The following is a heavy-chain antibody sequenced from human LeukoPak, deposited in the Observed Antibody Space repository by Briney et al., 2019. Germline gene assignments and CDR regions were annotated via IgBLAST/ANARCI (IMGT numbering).Heavy chain of an antibody. D-gene: IGHD5-18*01. CDR2: ISSSSSYI. CDR3: ATRGYSYGRAIDY. Sequence: SGGSLRLSCAASGFTFSSYAMNWVRQAPGKGLEWVSSISSSSSYIYYADSVKGRFAISRDNAKNSLYLQMNSLRAEDTAVYYCATRGYSYGRAIDYWGQGTLVTVSS. CDR1: GFTFSSYA. J-gene: IGHJ4*02. V-gene: IGHV3-21*01.